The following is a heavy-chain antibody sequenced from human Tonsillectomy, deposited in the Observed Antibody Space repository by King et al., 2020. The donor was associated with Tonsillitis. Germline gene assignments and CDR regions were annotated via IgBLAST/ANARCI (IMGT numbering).Heavy chain of an antibody. Sequence: VQLVESGGGLVQPGGSLRLSCAASGFPFSRNTMNWVRQAPGKGLEWVSYISTGSSTIYHADSVKGRFTISRDNAKNSQYLQMNSLRAEDTAVYYCASGWGTYDYWGQGTLVTVSS. CDR3: ASGWGTYDY. CDR1: GFPFSRNT. D-gene: IGHD2-8*02. J-gene: IGHJ4*02. V-gene: IGHV3-48*01. CDR2: ISTGSSTI.